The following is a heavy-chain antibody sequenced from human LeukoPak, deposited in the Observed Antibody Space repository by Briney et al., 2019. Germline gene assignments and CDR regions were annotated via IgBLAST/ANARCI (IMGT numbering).Heavy chain of an antibody. CDR2: IYSGGST. CDR3: AREVDGYSDY. Sequence: PGGSLRLSCAASGFTVSSNYMSWVRQAPGKGLEWVSVIYSGGSTYYADSVKGRFTISRDNTKNSLYLQMNSLRAEDTAVYYCAREVDGYSDYWGQGTLVTVSS. V-gene: IGHV3-66*01. D-gene: IGHD5-18*01. J-gene: IGHJ4*02. CDR1: GFTVSSNY.